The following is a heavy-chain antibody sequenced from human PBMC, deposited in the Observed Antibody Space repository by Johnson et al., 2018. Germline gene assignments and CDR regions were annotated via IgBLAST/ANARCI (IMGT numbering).Heavy chain of an antibody. J-gene: IGHJ6*03. D-gene: IGHD3-16*02. Sequence: EVQLVESGGGLVKPGGSLRLSCAASSFTFSDAWMNWVRQAPGKGLEWVGRIKSKTDGGTTDYAAPVNGRFTISRDDSKNTLYLQMTSLKTEDTAVYYCTTGRRRYRDPPGDDYYYMDVWGKGTTVTVSS. CDR2: IKSKTDGGTT. CDR1: SFTFSDAW. CDR3: TTGRRRYRDPPGDDYYYMDV. V-gene: IGHV3-15*07.